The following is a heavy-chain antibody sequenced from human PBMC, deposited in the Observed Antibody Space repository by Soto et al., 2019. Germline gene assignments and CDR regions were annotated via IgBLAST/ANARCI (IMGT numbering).Heavy chain of an antibody. CDR2: ISYDGSNK. CDR1: GFTFSSYA. V-gene: IGHV3-30-3*01. J-gene: IGHJ5*02. CDR3: ARDRYYDILTGYSPGHNWFDP. Sequence: GGSLRLSCAASGFTFSSYAMHWVRQAPGKGLEWVAVISYDGSNKYYADSVKGRFTISRDNSKNTLYLQMNSLRAEDTAVYYCARDRYYDILTGYSPGHNWFDPWGQGTLVTVSS. D-gene: IGHD3-9*01.